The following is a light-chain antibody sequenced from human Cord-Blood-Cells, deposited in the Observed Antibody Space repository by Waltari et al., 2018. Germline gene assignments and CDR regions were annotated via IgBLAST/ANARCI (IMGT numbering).Light chain of an antibody. CDR2: GVS. J-gene: IGLJ2*01. Sequence: QSALTQPASVSGSPGQSITISCTGTSRDVGGYHYVSWYQPHPGKAPKLMIYGVSNRPSGVSNRFSGSKSGNTASLTISGLQAEDEADYYCSSYTSSSAVVFGGGTKLTVL. CDR3: SSYTSSSAVV. V-gene: IGLV2-14*01. CDR1: SRDVGGYHY.